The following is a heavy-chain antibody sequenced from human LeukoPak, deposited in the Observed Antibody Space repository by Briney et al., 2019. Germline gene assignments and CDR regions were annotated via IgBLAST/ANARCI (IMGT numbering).Heavy chain of an antibody. CDR3: ARESLDAFDI. CDR1: GGSISSYY. V-gene: IGHV4-59*01. CDR2: IYYSGST. D-gene: IGHD1-26*01. J-gene: IGHJ3*02. Sequence: SETLSLTCTVSGGSISSYYWSWIRQPPGKGLEWIGYIYYSGSTNYNPSLKSRVTISVDTSKNQFTLKLSSVTAANTAVYYCARESLDAFDIWGQGTMVTVSS.